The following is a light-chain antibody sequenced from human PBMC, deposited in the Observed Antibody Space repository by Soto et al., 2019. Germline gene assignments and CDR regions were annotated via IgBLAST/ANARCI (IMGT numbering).Light chain of an antibody. CDR3: QHYNHWPA. V-gene: IGKV3-15*01. CDR1: QSVRSK. CDR2: DAS. J-gene: IGKJ1*01. Sequence: EIVMTQSPATLSVSPGERATLSCRASQSVRSKLAWYQQKPGQAPRLLIYDASTRAPGVPARFSGSGSGTEFTLTISSLQSEDFAVYSCQHYNHWPAFGQGTKVEIK.